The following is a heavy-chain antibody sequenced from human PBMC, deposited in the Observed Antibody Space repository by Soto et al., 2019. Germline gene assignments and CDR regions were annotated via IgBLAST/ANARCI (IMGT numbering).Heavy chain of an antibody. CDR1: GYTFTSYD. CDR3: ARGRLDIGYYDSSGPDY. CDR2: MNPNSGNT. D-gene: IGHD3-22*01. Sequence: GASVKVSCKASGYTFTSYDINWVRQATGQGLEWMGWMNPNSGNTGYAQKFQGRVTMTRNTSISTAYMELSSLGSEDTAVYYCARGRLDIGYYDSSGPDYWGQGTLVTVSS. J-gene: IGHJ4*02. V-gene: IGHV1-8*01.